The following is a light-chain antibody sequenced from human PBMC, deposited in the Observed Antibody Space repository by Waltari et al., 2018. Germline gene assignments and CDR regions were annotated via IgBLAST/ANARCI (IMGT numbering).Light chain of an antibody. CDR1: NTDVGSHDL. V-gene: IGLV2-23*02. CDR3: CSFAHRSTYV. CDR2: DVN. J-gene: IGLJ1*01. Sequence: QSALTQPASVSGSPGQSITISCTGTNTDVGSHDLVSWYQQHPGKAPKLIIYDVNKRPSGVPNRFSGSKSGNTASRAMSGLQAEDKADYYCCSFAHRSTYVFGTGTKVTVL.